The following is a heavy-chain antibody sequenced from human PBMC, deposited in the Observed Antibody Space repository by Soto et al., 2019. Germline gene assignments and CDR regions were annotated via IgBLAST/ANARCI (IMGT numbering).Heavy chain of an antibody. J-gene: IGHJ4*02. D-gene: IGHD4-17*01. CDR1: GYTFTSYA. CDR2: INAGNGNT. Sequence: QVQLVQSGAEVKKPGASVKVSCKASGYTFTSYAMHWVRQAPGQRLEWMGWINAGNGNTKYSQKFQGRVTITRDTSXSXXYMELSSLRSEDTAVYYCARDLPYGDYVGGYYFDYWGQGTLVTVSS. V-gene: IGHV1-3*01. CDR3: ARDLPYGDYVGGYYFDY.